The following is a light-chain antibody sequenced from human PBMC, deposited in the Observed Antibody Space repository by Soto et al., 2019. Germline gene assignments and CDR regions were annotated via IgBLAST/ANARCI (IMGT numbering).Light chain of an antibody. CDR1: SSNIGAGYE. J-gene: IGLJ1*01. V-gene: IGLV1-40*01. CDR2: GNN. CDR3: QSYDSSLSALYV. Sequence: QSVLTQPPSVSGAPGQRVTISCAGSSSNIGAGYEVHWYQQLPGTAPKLLIYGNNNRPSGGPDRFSGSKSGTSASLAITGLQAEDEADYYCQSYDSSLSALYVFGTGTKVTVL.